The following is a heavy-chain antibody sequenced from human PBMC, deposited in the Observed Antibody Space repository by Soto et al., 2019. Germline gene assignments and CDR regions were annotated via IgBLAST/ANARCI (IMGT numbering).Heavy chain of an antibody. CDR2: IGTAGDT. J-gene: IGHJ4*02. CDR1: LFNFSIQD. CDR3: AEVPLLGYCSSTSCPIDY. D-gene: IGHD2-2*01. Sequence: PWVSLRLSWLPYLFNFSIQDMHWVRHGPGRGLEWVSAIGTAGDTNDAGSVKGRFTISRENGKNSFYLQMNRLRAEDTAVYYCAEVPLLGYCSSTSCPIDYWGQGTMVTVSS. V-gene: IGHV3-13*04.